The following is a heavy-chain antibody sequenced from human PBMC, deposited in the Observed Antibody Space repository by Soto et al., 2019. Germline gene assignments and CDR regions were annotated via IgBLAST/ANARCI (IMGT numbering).Heavy chain of an antibody. CDR1: GFTFSSYG. CDR2: IWYDGSNK. V-gene: IGHV3-33*01. Sequence: GGSLRLSCAASGFTFSSYGMHWVRQAPGKGLEWVAVIWYDGSNKYYADSVKGRFTISRDNSKNTLYLQMNSLRAEDTAVYYCARSRIQLWQLVGYYYYGMDVWGQGTTVTVSS. D-gene: IGHD5-18*01. CDR3: ARSRIQLWQLVGYYYYGMDV. J-gene: IGHJ6*02.